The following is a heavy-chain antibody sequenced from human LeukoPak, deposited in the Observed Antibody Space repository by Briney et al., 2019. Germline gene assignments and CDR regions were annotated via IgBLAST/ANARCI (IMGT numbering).Heavy chain of an antibody. D-gene: IGHD3-3*01. CDR3: ARDSFYDFWSGYYKGYGMDV. J-gene: IGHJ6*02. V-gene: IGHV1-18*01. CDR2: ISAYSGNT. Sequence: GASVKVSCKASGYTFTSYGISWVRQAPGQGLEWMGWISAYSGNTNYAQKLQGRVTMTTDTSTSTAYMELRSLRSDDTAVYYCARDSFYDFWSGYYKGYGMDVWGQGTTVTVSS. CDR1: GYTFTSYG.